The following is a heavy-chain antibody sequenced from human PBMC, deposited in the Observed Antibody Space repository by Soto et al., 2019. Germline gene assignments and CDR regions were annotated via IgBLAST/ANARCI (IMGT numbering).Heavy chain of an antibody. D-gene: IGHD2-2*01. CDR2: IYYSGST. CDR3: ARLYQLRPYFDY. V-gene: IGHV4-39*01. CDR1: GGSISSSSYY. J-gene: IGHJ4*02. Sequence: QLQLQESGPGLVKPSETLSLTCTVSGGSISSSSYYWGWIRQPPGKGLEWIGSIYYSGSTYYNPSLKSRVTISVDTSKNQFSLKLSSVTAADTAVYYCARLYQLRPYFDYWGQGTLVTVSS.